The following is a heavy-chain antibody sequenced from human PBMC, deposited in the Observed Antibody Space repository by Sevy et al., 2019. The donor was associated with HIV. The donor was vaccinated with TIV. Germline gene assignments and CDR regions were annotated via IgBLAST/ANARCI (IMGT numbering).Heavy chain of an antibody. J-gene: IGHJ4*02. Sequence: SETLSLNCTVSGGSIISYYWSWIRQPPGKGLEWIGYIYYSGTTNYNPSLKSRVSISVDTSTNQLSLKVNSVTAADTAVYYCASYGSGRRSLDYWGQGTLVTVSS. CDR3: ASYGSGRRSLDY. CDR1: GGSIISYY. V-gene: IGHV4-59*01. CDR2: IYYSGTT. D-gene: IGHD3-10*01.